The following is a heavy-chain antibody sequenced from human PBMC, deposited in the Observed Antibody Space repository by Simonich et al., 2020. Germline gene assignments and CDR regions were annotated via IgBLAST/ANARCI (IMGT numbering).Heavy chain of an antibody. CDR1: GFTFSSYA. V-gene: IGHV3-30*07. CDR3: ARDGERYCGGDCYSYFDY. D-gene: IGHD2-21*02. J-gene: IGHJ4*02. CDR2: ISSRGTNK. Sequence: QVQLVESGGGVVQPGRSLRLSCAASGFTFSSYAMHWVRQAPGKGLEWVAMISSRGTNKYNADPVKGRFTISRENSKNTLYLQMNSLRAEDTAVYYCARDGERYCGGDCYSYFDYWGQGTLVTVSS.